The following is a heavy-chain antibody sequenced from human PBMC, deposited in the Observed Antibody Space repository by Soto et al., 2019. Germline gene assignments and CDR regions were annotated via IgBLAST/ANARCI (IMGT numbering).Heavy chain of an antibody. CDR3: ARDPWAADY. V-gene: IGHV3-66*01. D-gene: IGHD3-16*01. Sequence: EVQVVESGGGLVQPGGSLRLSCAASGFTVSTKYMSWVRQAPGKGLEGVSVIYSGGSTFYADSVRGRFTISRDNSKNTVNLQMNSLRAEDTAVYYCARDPWAADYWGQGTLVTVSS. J-gene: IGHJ4*02. CDR1: GFTVSTKY. CDR2: IYSGGST.